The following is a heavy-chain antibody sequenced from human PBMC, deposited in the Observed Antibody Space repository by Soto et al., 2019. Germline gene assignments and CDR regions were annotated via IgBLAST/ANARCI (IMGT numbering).Heavy chain of an antibody. Sequence: SETLSLTCTVSGGSISSSSYYWGWIRRPPGKGLEWIGSIYCSGSTYYNPSLKSRVTISVDTSKNQFSLKLSSVTAADTAVYYCAVLEGDAFWSGYWYYGMDVWGQGTTVTVSS. CDR2: IYCSGST. D-gene: IGHD3-3*01. V-gene: IGHV4-39*01. J-gene: IGHJ6*02. CDR3: AVLEGDAFWSGYWYYGMDV. CDR1: GGSISSSSYY.